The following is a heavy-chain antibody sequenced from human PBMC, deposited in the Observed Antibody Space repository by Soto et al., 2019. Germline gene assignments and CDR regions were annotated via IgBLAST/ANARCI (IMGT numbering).Heavy chain of an antibody. CDR1: GFTFSSYS. V-gene: IGHV3-21*01. J-gene: IGHJ4*02. Sequence: PGGSLRLSCAASGFTFSSYSMNWVRQAPGKGLEWVSSISSSSSYIYYADSVKGRFTISRDNAKNSLYLQMNSLRAEDTAVYYCARIETYYDILTGYYFDYWGQGTLVTVSS. D-gene: IGHD3-9*01. CDR3: ARIETYYDILTGYYFDY. CDR2: ISSSSSYI.